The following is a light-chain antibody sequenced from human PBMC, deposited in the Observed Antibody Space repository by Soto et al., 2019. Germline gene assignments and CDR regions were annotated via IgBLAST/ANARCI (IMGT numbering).Light chain of an antibody. CDR3: QHYGSTPWS. V-gene: IGKV3-20*01. J-gene: IGKJ1*01. CDR1: QSVSSTY. Sequence: EVVLTQSPGTLSLSPGERATLSCRASQSVSSTYLAWYQQRPGQAPRLLIYGASTRATDIPDRISGSGSGTDFTLTDSRLEPEDLAVYYCQHYGSTPWSFGQGPKVEIK. CDR2: GAS.